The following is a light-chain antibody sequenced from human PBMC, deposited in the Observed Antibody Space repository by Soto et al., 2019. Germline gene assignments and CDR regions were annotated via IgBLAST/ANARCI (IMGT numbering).Light chain of an antibody. Sequence: QSVLTQPPSVSGSPGQSITISCTGTSSDVGGYNYVSWYQQFPGKVPKLLIYNVSNRPSGVSNRFSGSKSGNTASLTISGLQAEDEADYFCTPSTSGSLYVFGTGTKVTVL. V-gene: IGLV2-14*01. CDR1: SSDVGGYNY. CDR3: TPSTSGSLYV. CDR2: NVS. J-gene: IGLJ1*01.